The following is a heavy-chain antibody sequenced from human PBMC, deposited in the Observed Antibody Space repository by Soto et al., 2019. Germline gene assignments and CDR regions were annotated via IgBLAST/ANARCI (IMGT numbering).Heavy chain of an antibody. Sequence: QLQLQESGPGLVKPSETLSLTCTVSGVSISSSSYWGWIRQPPGKGLEWIGSIYSIGSTYYNPSLKSRVTISVDTSKNQLSLKLSSVTAADTAVYYCRRSSRYSTDVWGQGTTVTVSS. D-gene: IGHD6-13*01. CDR2: IYSIGST. CDR1: GVSISSSSY. J-gene: IGHJ6*02. CDR3: RRSSRYSTDV. V-gene: IGHV4-39*01.